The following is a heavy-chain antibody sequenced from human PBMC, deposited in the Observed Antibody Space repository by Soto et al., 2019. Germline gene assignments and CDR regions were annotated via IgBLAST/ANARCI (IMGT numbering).Heavy chain of an antibody. D-gene: IGHD6-19*01. CDR1: GYTFTSYG. J-gene: IGHJ3*02. CDR3: ARSEENYSSGWYLDAFDI. CDR2: ISAYNGNT. V-gene: IGHV1-18*01. Sequence: QVQLVQSGAEVKKPGASVKVSCKASGYTFTSYGISWVRQAPGQGLEWMGWISAYNGNTNYAQKLQGRVTMTTDTSTSTAYMELRSLRSDDTAVYYCARSEENYSSGWYLDAFDIWGQGTMVTVSS.